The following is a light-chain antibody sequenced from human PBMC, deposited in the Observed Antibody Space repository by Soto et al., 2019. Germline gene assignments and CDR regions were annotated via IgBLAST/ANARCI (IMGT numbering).Light chain of an antibody. J-gene: IGKJ5*01. CDR1: QTVSHY. CDR2: DAS. Sequence: EIVLTQSPATLSLSPGERAPLSCRASQTVSHYLAWYQQKTAQAPRLLIYDASNRATGIPARFSGSGSGTDFTLTISSLEPEDFAVYYCQQRSNWPPITFGQGTRLEIK. CDR3: QQRSNWPPIT. V-gene: IGKV3-11*01.